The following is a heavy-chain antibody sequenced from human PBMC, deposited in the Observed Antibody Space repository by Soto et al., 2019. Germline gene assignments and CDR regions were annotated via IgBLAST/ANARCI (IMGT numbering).Heavy chain of an antibody. D-gene: IGHD3-10*01. J-gene: IGHJ6*02. CDR2: IYPGDSDT. CDR1: GSRFTSYC. V-gene: IGHV5-51*01. Sequence: GQALKISCQGSGSRFTSYCSRWLRQMPGKGLEWMGIIYPGDSDTRYSPSFQGQVTISADKSISTAYLQWSSLKASDTAMYYCAGGGVRGVITRTRDYYGMDVWGQGTTVTVSS. CDR3: AGGGVRGVITRTRDYYGMDV.